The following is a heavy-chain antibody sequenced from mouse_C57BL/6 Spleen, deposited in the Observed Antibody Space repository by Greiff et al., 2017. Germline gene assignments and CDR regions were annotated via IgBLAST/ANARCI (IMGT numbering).Heavy chain of an antibody. V-gene: IGHV3-1*01. CDR2: ISYSGST. CDR1: GYSITSGYD. J-gene: IGHJ4*01. Sequence: VQLQQSGPGMVKPSQSLSLTCTVTGYSITSGYDWHWIRHFPGNKLEWMGYISYSGSTNYNPSLKSRISITHDTSKNHFFLKLNSVTTEDTATYYCARARYYYAMDYWGQGTSGTVSS. CDR3: ARARYYYAMDY.